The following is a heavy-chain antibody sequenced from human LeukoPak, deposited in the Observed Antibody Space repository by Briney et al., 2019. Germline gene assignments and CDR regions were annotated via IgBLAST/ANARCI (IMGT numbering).Heavy chain of an antibody. CDR3: ARAPWAYGNYVHAFDI. J-gene: IGHJ3*02. Sequence: SETLSLTCTVSGGSIKSNNYYWGWIRQPPGKGLEWIGTIYYRGNTYYNPSLKSRVSISVDTSKNQFSLSLRSVTAADTAGYYCARAPWAYGNYVHAFDIWGQGTMVTVSS. CDR2: IYYRGNT. D-gene: IGHD4-11*01. CDR1: GGSIKSNNYY. V-gene: IGHV4-39*07.